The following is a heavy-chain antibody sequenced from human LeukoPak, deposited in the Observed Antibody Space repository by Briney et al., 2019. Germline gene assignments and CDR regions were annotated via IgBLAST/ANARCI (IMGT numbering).Heavy chain of an antibody. Sequence: ASVKVSCKVSGYTLTELSMHWVRQAPGKGLEWMGGFDPEDGETIYAQKFQGRVTMTEDTSTDTAYMELSSLRSEDTAVHYCATVRGSTVVNFYFDLWGRGTLVTVSS. V-gene: IGHV1-24*01. CDR2: FDPEDGET. D-gene: IGHD4-23*01. CDR3: ATVRGSTVVNFYFDL. CDR1: GYTLTELS. J-gene: IGHJ2*01.